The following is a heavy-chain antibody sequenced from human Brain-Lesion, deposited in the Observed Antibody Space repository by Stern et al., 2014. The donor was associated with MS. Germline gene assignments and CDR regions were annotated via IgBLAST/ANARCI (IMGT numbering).Heavy chain of an antibody. CDR2: IYSSGST. Sequence: QVQLVQSGPGLVKPSQTLSLTCIVSGDSISSGSFYWNWIRQPAGKGLEWIGRIYSSGSTNYNPYLQSRVTLSGDTPQNQLPLTVISMPAADTAVYYCARETGGYTYGDTDFFDYWGQGALVTVSS. D-gene: IGHD5-18*01. CDR1: GDSISSGSFY. V-gene: IGHV4-61*02. J-gene: IGHJ4*02. CDR3: ARETGGYTYGDTDFFDY.